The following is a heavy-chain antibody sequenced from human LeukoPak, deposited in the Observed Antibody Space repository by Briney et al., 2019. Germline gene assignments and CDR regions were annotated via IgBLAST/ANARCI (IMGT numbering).Heavy chain of an antibody. V-gene: IGHV3-74*01. Sequence: GGSLRLSCAASGFTFTSYWMHWVRQAPGKGLVWVSRINSDGSSTTYADSVKGRFTISRDNAKNTLYLQMNSLRAEDTAVYYCARPQHGDLYAFDIWGRGTMVTVSS. CDR3: ARPQHGDLYAFDI. D-gene: IGHD4-17*01. J-gene: IGHJ3*02. CDR2: INSDGSST. CDR1: GFTFTSYW.